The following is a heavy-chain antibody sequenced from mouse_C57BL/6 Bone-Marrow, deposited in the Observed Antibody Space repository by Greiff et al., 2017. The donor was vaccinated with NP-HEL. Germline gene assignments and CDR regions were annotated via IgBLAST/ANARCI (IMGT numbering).Heavy chain of an antibody. CDR3: AIRRILGDYFDY. J-gene: IGHJ2*01. CDR1: GYTFTSYW. V-gene: IGHV1-69*01. Sequence: QVQLQQPGAELVMPGASVKLSCKASGYTFTSYWMHWVKQRPGQGLEWIGEIDPSDSYTNYNQKFKGKSTLTVDKSSSTAYMQLSSLTSEDSAVYYCAIRRILGDYFDYWGQGTTLTVSS. CDR2: IDPSDSYT. D-gene: IGHD3-3*01.